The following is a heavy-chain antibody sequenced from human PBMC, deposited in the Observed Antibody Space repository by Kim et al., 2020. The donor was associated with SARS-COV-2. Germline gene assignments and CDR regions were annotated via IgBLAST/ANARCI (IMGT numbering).Heavy chain of an antibody. J-gene: IGHJ4*02. Sequence: ASVKVSCKASGYTFTSYAFHWVRQAPGQRLEWMGWIDADNGNTKYSQKLQGRVTITRETSASTAYMELTSLRSEDTAVYYCARNEDYWGQGTLVTVSS. CDR2: IDADNGNT. V-gene: IGHV1-3*01. CDR1: GYTFTSYA. CDR3: ARNEDY.